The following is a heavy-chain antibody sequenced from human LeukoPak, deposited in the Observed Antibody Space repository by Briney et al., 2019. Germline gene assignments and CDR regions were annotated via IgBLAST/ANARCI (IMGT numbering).Heavy chain of an antibody. J-gene: IGHJ3*02. V-gene: IGHV3-48*02. Sequence: PPGRSQSPSYAASGFTFSSYSMNWVRQAPGNWLEWVSYISSSSRTISYADSVKGQFTISRDNAKKSLYLQMNSLRDEDTAVYCCARDRDYCSSSSCYSDAFDIWGQGTMVTVSS. CDR3: ARDRDYCSSSSCYSDAFDI. D-gene: IGHD2-2*01. CDR2: ISSSSRTI. CDR1: GFTFSSYS.